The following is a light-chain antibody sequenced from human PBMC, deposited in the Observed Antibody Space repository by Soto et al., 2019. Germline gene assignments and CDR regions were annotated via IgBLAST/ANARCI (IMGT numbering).Light chain of an antibody. J-gene: IGKJ4*01. V-gene: IGKV3-11*01. CDR1: QSVSSY. Sequence: EIVLTQSPVTLSLSPGERATLSCRASQSVSSYLAWYQQKPGQAPRLLIYDTSNRATGIPARFSGSGSGTDFTLPISSLEPEDFALYYCQQRITWPLTFGGGTKVEIK. CDR2: DTS. CDR3: QQRITWPLT.